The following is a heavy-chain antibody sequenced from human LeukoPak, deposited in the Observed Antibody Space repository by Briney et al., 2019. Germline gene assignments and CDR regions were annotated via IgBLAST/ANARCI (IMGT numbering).Heavy chain of an antibody. CDR2: IIPIFGTA. V-gene: IGHV1-69*06. J-gene: IGHJ4*02. D-gene: IGHD2-15*01. CDR3: ARRGRYCSGGSRYYFDY. CDR1: GGTFSSYA. Sequence: SVKVSCKASGGTFSSYAISWVRQAPGQGLEWMGGIIPIFGTANYAQKFQGRVTITEDTSTSTAYMELRSLRSDDTAVYYCARRGRYCSGGSRYYFDYWGQGTLVTVSS.